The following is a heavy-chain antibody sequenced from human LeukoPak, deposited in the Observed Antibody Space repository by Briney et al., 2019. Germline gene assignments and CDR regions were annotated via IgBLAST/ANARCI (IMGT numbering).Heavy chain of an antibody. V-gene: IGHV5-10-1*01. CDR1: GYSFTSYW. CDR3: ARQGYYDSSGWAFDI. D-gene: IGHD3-22*01. CDR2: IDPSDSYS. Sequence: GESLKISCKGSGYSFTSYWISWVRQMPGEGLEWMGRIDPSDSYSNNSPSFQGHVTISADKSISTAYLQWSSLKASDTAMYYCARQGYYDSSGWAFDIWGQGTMVTVSS. J-gene: IGHJ3*02.